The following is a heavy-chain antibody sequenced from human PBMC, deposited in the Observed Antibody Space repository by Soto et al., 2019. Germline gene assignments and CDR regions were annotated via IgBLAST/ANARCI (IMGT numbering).Heavy chain of an antibody. CDR2: ISGTGDSS. J-gene: IGHJ4*02. V-gene: IGHV3-23*01. CDR3: ARDSGWLDY. D-gene: IGHD6-19*01. Sequence: EVQLLESGGGLVQPGGSLRLSCAASGFTFGSYAMSWVRQAPGKGLEWVSLISGTGDSSEYANSVKGRFTISRDYSKTTVFLQMNSLRAEDTAVYFCARDSGWLDYWGQGVLVTVSS. CDR1: GFTFGSYA.